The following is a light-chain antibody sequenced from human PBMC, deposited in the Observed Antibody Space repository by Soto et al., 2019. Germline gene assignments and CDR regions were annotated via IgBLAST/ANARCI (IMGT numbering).Light chain of an antibody. CDR3: QQRSNWPPWT. Sequence: VLTPCPAILSLSPGAIALSSWGATPRFSRASQSVSSYLAWYQQKPGQAPRLLIYVASNRATGIPARFSGSGSGTDFTLTISSLEPEDFAVYYCQQRSNWPPWTFGQGTRVDIK. J-gene: IGKJ1*01. CDR2: VAS. CDR1: QSVSSY. V-gene: IGKV3-11*01.